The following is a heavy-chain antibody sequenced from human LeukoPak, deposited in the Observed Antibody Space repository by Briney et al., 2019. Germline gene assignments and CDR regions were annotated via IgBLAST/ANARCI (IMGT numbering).Heavy chain of an antibody. D-gene: IGHD3-3*01. CDR2: IYHSGST. CDR3: ATYDFWSAKPGGFDN. J-gene: IGHJ4*02. Sequence: PSETLSLTCTVSGYSISSGYYWGWIRQPPGKGLEWIGSIYHSGSTYYNPSLKSRVTISVDTSKNQFSLKLSSVTAADTAVYYCATYDFWSAKPGGFDNWGQGTLVTVSS. V-gene: IGHV4-38-2*02. CDR1: GYSISSGYY.